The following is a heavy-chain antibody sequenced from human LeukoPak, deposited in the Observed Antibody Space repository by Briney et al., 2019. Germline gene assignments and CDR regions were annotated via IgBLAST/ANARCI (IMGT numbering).Heavy chain of an antibody. Sequence: GESLKISCKGSGYSFISYWIAWVRQMPGKGLEWMEIIYPGDSDTRYSPSFQGQVTISADKSISTAYLQWSSLKASDTAMYYRARRGYSDYDFWFDPWGQGTLVTVSS. J-gene: IGHJ5*02. D-gene: IGHD5-12*01. V-gene: IGHV5-51*01. CDR3: ARRGYSDYDFWFDP. CDR1: GYSFISYW. CDR2: IYPGDSDT.